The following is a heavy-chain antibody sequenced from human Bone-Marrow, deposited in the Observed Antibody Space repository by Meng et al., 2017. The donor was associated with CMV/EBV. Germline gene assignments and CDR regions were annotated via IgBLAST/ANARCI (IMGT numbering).Heavy chain of an antibody. D-gene: IGHD3-3*01. CDR2: IYYSGST. V-gene: IGHV4-59*01. Sequence: SETLSLTCTVSGGSISSYYWSWIRQPPGKGLEWIGYIYYSGSTNYNPSLKSRVTISVDTSKNQFSLKLSSVTAADTAVYYCAREDLVKGRYGMDFWGPGNTVNVSS. CDR1: GGSISSYY. CDR3: AREDLVKGRYGMDF. J-gene: IGHJ6*02.